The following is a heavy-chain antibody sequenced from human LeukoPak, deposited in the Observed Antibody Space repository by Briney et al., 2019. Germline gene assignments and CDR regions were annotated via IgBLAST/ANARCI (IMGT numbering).Heavy chain of an antibody. CDR1: GGSISSSSYY. D-gene: IGHD1-20*01. CDR3: ARGLNWNGHTQNWFDP. J-gene: IGHJ5*02. CDR2: IYYSGST. Sequence: PSETLSLTCTVSGGSISSSSYYWGWIRQPPGKGLEWIGSIYYSGSTYYNPSLESRVTMSVDTSKNQFSLKLSSVTAADTAVYYCARGLNWNGHTQNWFDPWGQGTLVTVSS. V-gene: IGHV4-39*07.